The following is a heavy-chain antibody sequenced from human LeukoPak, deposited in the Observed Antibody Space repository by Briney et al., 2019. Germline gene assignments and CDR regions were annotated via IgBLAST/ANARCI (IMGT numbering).Heavy chain of an antibody. CDR2: ISGSSIYI. D-gene: IGHD3-10*01. CDR3: ATGSQIREADY. CDR1: GFTVSSNY. Sequence: PGGSLRLSCAASGFTVSSNYMSWVRQAPGKGLEWVSYISGSSIYINYADSVKGRFTISRDNAKNSLYLQMNSLRAEDTAVYYCATGSQIREADYWGQGTLVTVSS. J-gene: IGHJ4*02. V-gene: IGHV3-11*03.